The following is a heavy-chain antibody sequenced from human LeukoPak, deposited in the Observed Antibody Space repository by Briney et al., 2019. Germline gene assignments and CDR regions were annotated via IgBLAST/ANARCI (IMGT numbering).Heavy chain of an antibody. CDR2: INPNSGGP. CDR3: ARGEKLFGLRIYYFDY. Sequence: GASVKVSCKASGYTFTGYYMHWVRQAPGQGLEWMGWINPNSGGPNYAQKFQGWVTMTRDTSISKAYMELSRLRSDDTAVYYCARGEKLFGLRIYYFDYWGQGTLVTVSS. CDR1: GYTFTGYY. J-gene: IGHJ4*02. D-gene: IGHD3-10*01. V-gene: IGHV1-2*04.